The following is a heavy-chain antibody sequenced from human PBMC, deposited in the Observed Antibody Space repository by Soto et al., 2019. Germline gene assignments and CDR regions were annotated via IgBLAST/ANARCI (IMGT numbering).Heavy chain of an antibody. CDR1: GGSISSGGYY. V-gene: IGHV4-31*03. Sequence: QVQLQESGPGLVKPSQTLSLTCTVSGGSISSGGYYWSWIRQHLGKGLEWIGYIYYSGSTYYNPSLESRVTISVDTSKNQFSLKLSSVTSADTAVYYCARSDSSGPLAFLHWGQGTLVTVSS. J-gene: IGHJ1*01. CDR3: ARSDSSGPLAFLH. CDR2: IYYSGST. D-gene: IGHD3-22*01.